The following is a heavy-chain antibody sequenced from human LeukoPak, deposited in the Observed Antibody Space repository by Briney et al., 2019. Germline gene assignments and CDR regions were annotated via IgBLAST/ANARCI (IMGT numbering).Heavy chain of an antibody. Sequence: ASVKVSCKASGYTFTSYYMHWVRQAPGQGLEWMGIINPSGGSTSYAQKFQGRVTMTRDMSTSTVYMELSSLRSEDTAVYYCARAPTWSSTSYNYYYMDVWGKGTTVTISS. D-gene: IGHD3-3*01. V-gene: IGHV1-46*01. J-gene: IGHJ6*03. CDR3: ARAPTWSSTSYNYYYMDV. CDR1: GYTFTSYY. CDR2: INPSGGST.